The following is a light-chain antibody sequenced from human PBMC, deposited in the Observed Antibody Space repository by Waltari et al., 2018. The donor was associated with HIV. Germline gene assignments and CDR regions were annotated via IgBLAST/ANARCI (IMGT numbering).Light chain of an antibody. V-gene: IGLV1-40*01. J-gene: IGLJ3*02. CDR3: QSYDRSLSVWV. Sequence: QSVLTQPPSVSGAPGQRVTISCTGSSSNTGAGYDVHRYQQLPGTAPRLLIYDNTIRPSGVPDRFSGSKSGTSASLAIAGLQDEDEAVYYCQSYDRSLSVWVFGGGTKVTVL. CDR2: DNT. CDR1: SSNTGAGYD.